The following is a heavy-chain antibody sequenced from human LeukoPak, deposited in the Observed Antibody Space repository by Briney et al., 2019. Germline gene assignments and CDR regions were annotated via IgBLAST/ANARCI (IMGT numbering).Heavy chain of an antibody. D-gene: IGHD3-3*01. V-gene: IGHV1-18*01. J-gene: IGHJ4*02. CDR2: IGAYNGNT. CDR1: GYTFTSYG. CDR3: ARLGIFGVVIETYYFDY. Sequence: EASVKVSCKASGYTFTSYGISWVRQAPGQGVEWMGWIGAYNGNTNYAQKLQGRVTMTTDTSTSTAYMELRSPRSDDTAVYYCARLGIFGVVIETYYFDYWGQGTMVTVSS.